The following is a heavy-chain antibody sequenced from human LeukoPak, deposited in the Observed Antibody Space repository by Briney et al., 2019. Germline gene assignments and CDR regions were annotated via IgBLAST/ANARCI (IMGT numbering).Heavy chain of an antibody. CDR2: ISGSGGST. Sequence: GGSLRLSCAASGFTFSSYAMSWVRQAPGKGLEWVSAISGSGGSTYYADSVKGRFTISRDNSENTLYLQMNSLRAEDTAVYYCAKDRGGSGYDSYYFDYWGQGTLVTVSS. CDR1: GFTFSSYA. CDR3: AKDRGGSGYDSYYFDY. V-gene: IGHV3-23*01. J-gene: IGHJ4*02. D-gene: IGHD5-12*01.